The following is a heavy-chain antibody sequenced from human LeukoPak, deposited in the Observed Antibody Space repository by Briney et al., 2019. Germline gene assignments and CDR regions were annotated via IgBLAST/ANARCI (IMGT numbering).Heavy chain of an antibody. V-gene: IGHV4-34*01. J-gene: IGHJ5*02. D-gene: IGHD6-13*01. CDR3: AGNSSSWYWFDP. Sequence: PSETLSLTCAVYGGSFSGYYWSWIRQPPGKGLEWIGEINHSGSTNYNPSLKSRVTISVDTSKNQFSLKLSSVTAAATAVYYCAGNSSSWYWFDPWGQGTLVTVSS. CDR2: INHSGST. CDR1: GGSFSGYY.